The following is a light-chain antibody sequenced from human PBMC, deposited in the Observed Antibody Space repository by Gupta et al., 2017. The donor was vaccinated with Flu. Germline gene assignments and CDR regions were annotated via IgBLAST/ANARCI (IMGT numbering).Light chain of an antibody. CDR2: GAS. CDR1: QSVSSSY. J-gene: IGKJ3*01. CDR3: QLHGSSPPFT. Sequence: EIVLTQSPGPLSLSPGERATLSCRASQSVSSSYIAWYQQKTGQAPRLLIHGASSRATGIPDRFSASGSGTDFTLTISRLEPEDFAVYYCQLHGSSPPFTFGPGTKVDIK. V-gene: IGKV3-20*01.